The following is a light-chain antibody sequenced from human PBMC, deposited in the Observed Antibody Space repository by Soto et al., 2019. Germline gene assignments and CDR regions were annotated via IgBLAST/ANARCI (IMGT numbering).Light chain of an antibody. CDR2: KAS. V-gene: IGKV1-5*03. J-gene: IGKJ5*01. CDR1: QTISSW. Sequence: IQMTQSPSTLSVSVGDRVTVACRASQTISSWLAWYQQKPGKAPKLLIYKASTLKSGVPSRFSGSGSGTDFTLTISSLQPEDFATYYCQQSYSTSITFGQGTRLEIK. CDR3: QQSYSTSIT.